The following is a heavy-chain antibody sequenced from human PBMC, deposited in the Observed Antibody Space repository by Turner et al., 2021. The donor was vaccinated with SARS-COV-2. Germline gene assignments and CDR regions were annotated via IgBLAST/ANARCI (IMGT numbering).Heavy chain of an antibody. J-gene: IGHJ4*02. V-gene: IGHV3-48*01. D-gene: IGHD1-26*01. CDR2: ITGNGDKI. Sequence: EGKLVQSGGGLVQPGGSLRLSCAASGFTFSSYTMNWVRQAPGKGLYLISFITGNGDKIYYADSVRGRFTISRDNAKTSLFLQMNNLRAEDTAVYYCTSIVGASWGQGSLVTVSS. CDR1: GFTFSSYT. CDR3: TSIVGAS.